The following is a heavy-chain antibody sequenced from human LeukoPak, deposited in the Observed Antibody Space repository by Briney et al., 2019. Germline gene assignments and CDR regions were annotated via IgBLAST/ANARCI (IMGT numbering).Heavy chain of an antibody. V-gene: IGHV3-21*01. D-gene: IGHD1-26*01. CDR3: ARDRDSGSSLDY. J-gene: IGHJ4*02. CDR1: GFTFSSYS. CDR2: ISSSSSYI. Sequence: GGSLRLSCAASGFTFSSYSMNWVRQAPGKGLEWVSSISSSSSYIYYADSVKGQFTTSRDNTKNSLYLQMNSLRAEDTAVYYCARDRDSGSSLDYWGQGTLVTVSS.